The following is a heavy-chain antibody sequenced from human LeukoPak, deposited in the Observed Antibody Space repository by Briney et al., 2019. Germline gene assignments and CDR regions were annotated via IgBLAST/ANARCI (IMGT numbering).Heavy chain of an antibody. Sequence: GGSLRLSCAASGFTFSSYAMSWVRQAPGKGLEWVSDINGSGDRTYYADSVKGWFTTSRETTKNTLYLKMKSLRAEDTAEYYCANPPTGTNSQLDSWGQGTLVTVSS. CDR2: INGSGDRT. CDR3: ANPPTGTNSQLDS. J-gene: IGHJ5*01. D-gene: IGHD4-17*01. V-gene: IGHV3-23*01. CDR1: GFTFSSYA.